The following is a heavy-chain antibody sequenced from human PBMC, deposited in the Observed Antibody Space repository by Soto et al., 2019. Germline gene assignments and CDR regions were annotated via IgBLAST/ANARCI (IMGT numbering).Heavy chain of an antibody. V-gene: IGHV1-2*04. D-gene: IGHD1-1*01. J-gene: IGHJ4*02. CDR1: GYTFTGYY. CDR3: ARDGTGVEPSTAHFDY. CDR2: INPNSGGT. Sequence: ASVKVSCKASGYTFTGYYMHWVRQAPGQGLEWMGWINPNSGGTNYAQKFQGWVTMTRDTSISTAYMELSRLRSDDTAVYYCARDGTGVEPSTAHFDYWGQGTLVTVSS.